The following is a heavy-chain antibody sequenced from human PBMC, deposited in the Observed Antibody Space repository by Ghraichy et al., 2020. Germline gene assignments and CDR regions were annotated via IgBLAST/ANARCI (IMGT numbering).Heavy chain of an antibody. D-gene: IGHD2-8*02. CDR2: INHSGST. CDR1: GGSFSGYY. CDR3: ARGSVWWSSLYGMDV. J-gene: IGHJ6*02. V-gene: IGHV4-34*01. Sequence: SETLSLTCAVYGGSFSGYYWSWIRQPPGKGLEWIGEINHSGSTNYNPSLKSRVPISVDTSKNQFSLKLSSVTAADTAVYYCARGSVWWSSLYGMDVWGQGTTVTVSS.